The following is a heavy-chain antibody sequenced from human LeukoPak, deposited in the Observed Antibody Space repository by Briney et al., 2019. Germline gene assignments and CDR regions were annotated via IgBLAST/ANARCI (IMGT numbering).Heavy chain of an antibody. CDR2: ITGSGGST. V-gene: IGHV3-23*01. J-gene: IGHJ6*03. Sequence: PGGSLRLSCAASRFTFSSYAMSWVRQAPGKGLEWVSAITGSGGSTYYADSVKGRFTISRDNSKNTLYLQMNSLRAEDTAVYYCAKDGYDYYYYYMDVWGKGTTVTVSS. D-gene: IGHD1-1*01. CDR1: RFTFSSYA. CDR3: AKDGYDYYYYYMDV.